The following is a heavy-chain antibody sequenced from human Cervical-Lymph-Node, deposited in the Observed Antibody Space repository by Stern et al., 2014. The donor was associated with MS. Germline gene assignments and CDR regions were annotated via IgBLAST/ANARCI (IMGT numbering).Heavy chain of an antibody. Sequence: EVQLVESGGGLVKPGGSLRLSCAASGFTFRSYSMNWVRQAPGKGLEWVSSISSSSSYIYYADSVKGRFTISRDNAKNSLYLQMNSLRAEDTAVYYCARETVTLDYGMDVWGQGTTVTVSS. CDR3: ARETVTLDYGMDV. CDR2: ISSSSSYI. J-gene: IGHJ6*02. D-gene: IGHD4-11*01. V-gene: IGHV3-21*01. CDR1: GFTFRSYS.